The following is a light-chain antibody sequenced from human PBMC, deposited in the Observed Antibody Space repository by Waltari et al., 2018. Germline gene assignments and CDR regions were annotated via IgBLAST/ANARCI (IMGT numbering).Light chain of an antibody. Sequence: QSVLTQPPSVSGAPGQRVTISCTGSSPNIGAGYDVNWYQQLPGTAPKLLIYGNINRPSGVPDRFSGSKSGTSASLAITGLQAEDEADYYCQSYDNSLSGWVFGGGTKLTVL. V-gene: IGLV1-40*01. CDR1: SPNIGAGYD. CDR2: GNI. J-gene: IGLJ3*02. CDR3: QSYDNSLSGWV.